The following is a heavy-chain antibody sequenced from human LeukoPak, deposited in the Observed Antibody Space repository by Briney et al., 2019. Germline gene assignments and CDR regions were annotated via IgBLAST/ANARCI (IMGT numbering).Heavy chain of an antibody. D-gene: IGHD4-17*01. CDR1: GFSFSSYW. J-gene: IGHJ3*02. CDR3: ARVRGYYRYDAFDI. V-gene: IGHV3-7*01. CDR2: IKQDGSEK. Sequence: GGSLTLSCEASGFSFSSYWMSWVRQAPGKGLEWVANIKQDGSEKSYVDSVKGRFTISRDNAKNSLYLQMNSLRAEDTAVYYCARVRGYYRYDAFDIWGQGTMVIVSS.